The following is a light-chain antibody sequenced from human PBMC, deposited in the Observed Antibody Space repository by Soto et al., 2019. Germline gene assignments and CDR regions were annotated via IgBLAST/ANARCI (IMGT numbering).Light chain of an antibody. Sequence: QSVLTQPASVSGSPGQSITISCTGTSSGVGSYNLVSWYQQHPGKAPKLMIYEGSKRPSGVSNRFSGSKSGNTASLTISGLQAEDEADYYCCSYAGSRRVFGTGTKLTVL. CDR3: CSYAGSRRV. J-gene: IGLJ1*01. V-gene: IGLV2-23*01. CDR2: EGS. CDR1: SSGVGSYNL.